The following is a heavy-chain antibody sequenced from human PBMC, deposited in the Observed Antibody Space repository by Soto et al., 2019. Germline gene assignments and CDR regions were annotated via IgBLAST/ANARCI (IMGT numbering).Heavy chain of an antibody. CDR3: ARVWGGAFDF. D-gene: IGHD3-10*01. J-gene: IGHJ3*01. CDR2: IYYSGST. V-gene: IGHV4-59*01. Sequence: EALCVRCSVSGGSIRPSYWSWIRQPPGKGLEWIGYIYYSGSTNYNPSLKSRVTISVDTSKNQFSLKLSSVTAADTAVYYCARVWGGAFDFWGQGTMVT. CDR1: GGSIRPSY.